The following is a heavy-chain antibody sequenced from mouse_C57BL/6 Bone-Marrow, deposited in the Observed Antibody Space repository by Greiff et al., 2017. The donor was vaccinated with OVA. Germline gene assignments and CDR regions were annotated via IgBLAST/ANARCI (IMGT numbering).Heavy chain of an antibody. CDR3: TRDQDGYSWYFDV. D-gene: IGHD2-3*01. J-gene: IGHJ1*03. CDR1: GFTFSSYA. V-gene: IGHV5-9-1*02. CDR2: ISSGGDYI. Sequence: EVKVVESGEGLVKPGGSLKLSCAASGFTFSSYAMSWVRQTPEKRLEWVAYISSGGDYIYYADTVKGRFTISRDNARNTLYLQMSSLKSEDTAMYYCTRDQDGYSWYFDVWGTGTTVTVSS.